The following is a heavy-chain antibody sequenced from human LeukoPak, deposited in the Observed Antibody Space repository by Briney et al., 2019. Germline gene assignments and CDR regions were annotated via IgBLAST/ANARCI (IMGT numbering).Heavy chain of an antibody. J-gene: IGHJ5*02. CDR2: ISAYNGNT. D-gene: IGHD6-13*01. Sequence: ASVKVSCKASGYTFTSYGISWVRQAPGQGLEWTGWISAYNGNTNYAQKLQGRVTMTTDTSTSTAHMELRSLRSDDTAVYYCARDLGIAAANWFDPWGQGTLVTVSS. CDR3: ARDLGIAAANWFDP. CDR1: GYTFTSYG. V-gene: IGHV1-18*01.